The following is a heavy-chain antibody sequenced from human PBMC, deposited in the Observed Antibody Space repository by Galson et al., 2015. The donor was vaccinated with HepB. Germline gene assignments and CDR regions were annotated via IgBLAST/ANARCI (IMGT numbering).Heavy chain of an antibody. Sequence: SLRLSCAASGFTFSSYGMHWVRQAPGKGLEWVAVISYDGSNKYYADSVKGRFTISRDNSKNTLYLQMNSLRAEDTAVYYCANAPIGDYVGGFDYWGQGTLVTVSS. CDR1: GFTFSSYG. CDR3: ANAPIGDYVGGFDY. V-gene: IGHV3-30*18. CDR2: ISYDGSNK. J-gene: IGHJ4*02. D-gene: IGHD4-17*01.